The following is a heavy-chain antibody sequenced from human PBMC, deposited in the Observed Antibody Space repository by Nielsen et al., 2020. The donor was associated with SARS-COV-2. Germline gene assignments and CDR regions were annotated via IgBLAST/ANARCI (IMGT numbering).Heavy chain of an antibody. Sequence: ASVKVSCKASGYTFTSYAMNWVRQAPGQGLEWMGWINPNSGGTNYAQKFQGWVTMTRDTSISTAYMELSRLRSDDTAVYYCARGALYSSSPKFAWFDPWGQGTLVTVSA. CDR2: INPNSGGT. D-gene: IGHD6-6*01. J-gene: IGHJ5*02. CDR1: GYTFTSYA. V-gene: IGHV1-2*04. CDR3: ARGALYSSSPKFAWFDP.